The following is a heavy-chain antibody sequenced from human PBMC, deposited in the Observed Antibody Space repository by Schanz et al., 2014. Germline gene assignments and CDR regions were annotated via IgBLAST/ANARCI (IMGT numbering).Heavy chain of an antibody. Sequence: EVQLVESGGGLVRPGDSLRLSCAASGFTFSSYNINWVRQAPGKGLEYISSISPSSSYIYYADSVKGRFTISRDNSKNTLYLQMNSLRAEDTAVYYCIRGDIMVVPVAHFWGQGILVTVSS. CDR2: ISPSSSYI. CDR1: GFTFSSYN. D-gene: IGHD2-2*01. CDR3: IRGDIMVVPVAHF. J-gene: IGHJ4*02. V-gene: IGHV3-21*02.